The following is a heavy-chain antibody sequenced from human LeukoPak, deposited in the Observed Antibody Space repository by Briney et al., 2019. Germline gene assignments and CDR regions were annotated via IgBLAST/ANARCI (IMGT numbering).Heavy chain of an antibody. D-gene: IGHD5-18*01. Sequence: SETLSLTCTVSGGTISSYYWWSWIRQPPGKGLEWIGHISYSGSTNYNPSLKSRVTISLDTSKNQFSLKLTSVTAADTAVYYCGRDSGYSYGYGVDFWGQGTLVTVSS. J-gene: IGHJ4*02. V-gene: IGHV4-59*01. CDR1: GGTISSYY. CDR3: GRDSGYSYGYGVDF. CDR2: ISYSGST.